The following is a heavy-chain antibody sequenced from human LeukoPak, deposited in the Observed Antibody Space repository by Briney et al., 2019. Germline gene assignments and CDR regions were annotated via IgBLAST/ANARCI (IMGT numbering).Heavy chain of an antibody. D-gene: IGHD6-6*01. Sequence: ASVKVSCKASGYTFTGYYMHWVRQAPGQGLEWMGRINPNSGGTNYAQKFQGRVTMTRDMSISTAYMELSRLRSDDTAVYYCASNRAARPEDLDYWGQGTLVTVSS. J-gene: IGHJ4*02. V-gene: IGHV1-2*06. CDR2: INPNSGGT. CDR1: GYTFTGYY. CDR3: ASNRAARPEDLDY.